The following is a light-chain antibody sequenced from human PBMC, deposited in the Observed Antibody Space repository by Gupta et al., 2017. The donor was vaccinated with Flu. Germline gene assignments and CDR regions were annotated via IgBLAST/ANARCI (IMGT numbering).Light chain of an antibody. J-gene: IGKJ5*01. CDR1: QSVLYSSNNRNC. V-gene: IGKV4-1*01. CDR3: QQSCSLPHT. CDR2: WAS. Sequence: SLGERATINGKSSQSVLYSSNNRNCLSWYQQKPGQPPKLLIHWASTRESGVPDRFSGSGSGTDFTLTISSLQAEDVAVYYCQQSCSLPHTFGQGTRLEIK.